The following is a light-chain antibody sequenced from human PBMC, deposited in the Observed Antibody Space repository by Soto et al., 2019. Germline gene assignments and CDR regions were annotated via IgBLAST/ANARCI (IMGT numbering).Light chain of an antibody. J-gene: IGLJ1*01. CDR1: SSDVGGYTY. V-gene: IGLV2-14*01. CDR2: DVN. Sequence: SPLTQAASVSGSPSQSITIFCPGASSDVGGYTYVSWYQQQPGKAPKLMIYDVNNRPSGVSNRFSGSKSGNTASLSISGLQAKDEADYYCSSYTSSSTLYVFGTGTRSPS. CDR3: SSYTSSSTLYV.